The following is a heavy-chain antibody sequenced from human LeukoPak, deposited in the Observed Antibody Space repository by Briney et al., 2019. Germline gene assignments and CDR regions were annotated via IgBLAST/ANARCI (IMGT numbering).Heavy chain of an antibody. CDR3: AKKAQLWFGELLPFDY. CDR2: ISGSGGST. CDR1: GFTFSSYA. D-gene: IGHD3-10*01. J-gene: IGHJ4*02. Sequence: GGSLRLSCAASGFTFSSYAMSWVRQAPGKVLEWVSAISGSGGSTYYAGSVKGRFTISRDNSKNTLYLQMNSLRAEDTAVYYCAKKAQLWFGELLPFDYWGQGTLVTVSS. V-gene: IGHV3-23*01.